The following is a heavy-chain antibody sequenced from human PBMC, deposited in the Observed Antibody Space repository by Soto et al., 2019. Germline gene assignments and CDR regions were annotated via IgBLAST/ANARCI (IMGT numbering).Heavy chain of an antibody. V-gene: IGHV3-21*04. D-gene: IGHD3-16*01. J-gene: IGHJ4*02. CDR3: ARSISYAFDN. CDR2: ISDTGTRT. CDR1: GYTFTSYA. Sequence: GASVKVSCKASGYTFTSYAMHWVRQAPGKGLEWVSIISDTGTRTHYADSVKGRFTISRDNAKSSLYLQMNSLRAEDTAVYYCARSISYAFDNWGQGTLVTVSS.